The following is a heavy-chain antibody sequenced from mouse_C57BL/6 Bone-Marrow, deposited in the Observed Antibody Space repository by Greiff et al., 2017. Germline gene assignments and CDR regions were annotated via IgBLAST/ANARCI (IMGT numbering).Heavy chain of an antibody. CDR1: GFTFSDFY. D-gene: IGHD1-1*01. V-gene: IGHV7-1*01. J-gene: IGHJ4*01. Sequence: EVKLVESGGGLVQSGRSLRLSCATSGFTFSDFYMEWVRQAPGKGLAWIAASRNKANDYTTEYSASVKGRFIVSRDTSQSILYLQMNALRAEDTAIYYCARDGPFYYYGSSYEDYAMDYWGQGTSVTVSS. CDR2: SRNKANDYTT. CDR3: ARDGPFYYYGSSYEDYAMDY.